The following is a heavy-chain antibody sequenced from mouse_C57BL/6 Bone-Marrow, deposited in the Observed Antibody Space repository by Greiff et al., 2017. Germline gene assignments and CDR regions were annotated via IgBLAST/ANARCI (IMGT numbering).Heavy chain of an antibody. V-gene: IGHV14-1*01. CDR1: GFNIKDYY. D-gene: IGHD1-1*02. J-gene: IGHJ3*01. CDR3: TARGGGRFAY. Sequence: VQLQQSGAELVRPGASVKLSCTASGFNIKDYYMHWVKQRPEQGLEWIGRIDPEDGDTEYAPKFQGKATMTADTSSNTAYLQLSRLTSEDTAVYYCTARGGGRFAYWGQGTLVTVSA. CDR2: IDPEDGDT.